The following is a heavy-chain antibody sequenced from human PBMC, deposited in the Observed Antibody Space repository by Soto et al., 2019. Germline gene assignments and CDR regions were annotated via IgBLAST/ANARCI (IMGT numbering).Heavy chain of an antibody. V-gene: IGHV3-23*01. D-gene: IGHD3-3*01. CDR2: ISGSGGST. CDR1: GFTFSSYA. Sequence: GWSLRLSCAASGFTFSSYAMSLVRQAPGKGLEWVSSISGSGGSTYYADSVKGRFTISRDNSKNTLYLQMNSLRAEDTAVYYCAKDGLWSGYYIDYYYGMEVWGKGTTVTVSS. CDR3: AKDGLWSGYYIDYYYGMEV. J-gene: IGHJ6*04.